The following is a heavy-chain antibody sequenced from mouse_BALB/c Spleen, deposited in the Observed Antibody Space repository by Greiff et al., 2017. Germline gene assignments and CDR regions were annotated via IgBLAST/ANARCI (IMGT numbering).Heavy chain of an antibody. CDR2: ISDGGSYT. CDR3: ARDGSTRITSAWFAY. V-gene: IGHV5-4*02. D-gene: IGHD2-4*01. Sequence: EVKLQESGGGLVKPGGSLKLSCAASGFTFSDYYMYWVRQTPEKRLEWVATISDGGSYTYYPDSVKGRFTISRDNAKNNLYLQMSSLKSEDTAMYYCARDGSTRITSAWFAYWGQGTLVTVSA. CDR1: GFTFSDYY. J-gene: IGHJ3*01.